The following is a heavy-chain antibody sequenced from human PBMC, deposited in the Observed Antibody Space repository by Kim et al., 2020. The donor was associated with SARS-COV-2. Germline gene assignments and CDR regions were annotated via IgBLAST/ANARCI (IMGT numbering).Heavy chain of an antibody. V-gene: IGHV4-31*03. CDR3: ARGLAVAGTRAGVDY. J-gene: IGHJ4*02. CDR1: GGSISSGGYY. Sequence: SETLSLTCTVSGGSISSGGYYWSWIRQHPGKGLEWIGYIYYSGSTYYNPSLKSRVTISVDTSKNQFSLKLSSVTAADTAVYYCARGLAVAGTRAGVDYWGQGTLVTVSS. CDR2: IYYSGST. D-gene: IGHD6-19*01.